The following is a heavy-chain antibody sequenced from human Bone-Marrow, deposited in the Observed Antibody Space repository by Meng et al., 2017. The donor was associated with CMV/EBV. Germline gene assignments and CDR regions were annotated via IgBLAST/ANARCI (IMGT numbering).Heavy chain of an antibody. CDR1: GFTFSSYN. J-gene: IGHJ2*01. V-gene: IGHV3-21*01. Sequence: GGSLRLSCAASGFTFSSYNMNWVRQAPGKGLEWVSSISSSSRYIYYADSVKGRFTISRDNAKNSLSLEMNNLRDEDTAVYYCARVAGGNRLYWYFDLWGRGTRVTVSS. CDR2: ISSSSRYI. D-gene: IGHD1-14*01. CDR3: ARVAGGNRLYWYFDL.